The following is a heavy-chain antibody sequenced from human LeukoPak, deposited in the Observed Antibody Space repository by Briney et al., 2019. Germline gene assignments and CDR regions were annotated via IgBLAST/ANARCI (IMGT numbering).Heavy chain of an antibody. J-gene: IGHJ4*02. Sequence: PGGSLRLSCAAPGFTFSNYNMNWVRQAPGKGLEWISSITSSSSYKFYADSVKGRFTISRDNAKNSLYLQMNSLRAEDTAVYYCARVFRSAIDYWGQGTLVTVSS. V-gene: IGHV3-21*01. CDR3: ARVFRSAIDY. CDR2: ITSSSSYK. D-gene: IGHD3-3*01. CDR1: GFTFSNYN.